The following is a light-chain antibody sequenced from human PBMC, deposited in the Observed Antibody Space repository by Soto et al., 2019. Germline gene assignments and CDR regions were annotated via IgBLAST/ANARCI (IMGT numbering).Light chain of an antibody. CDR2: GNG. Sequence: QSVLTQPPSVSGAPGQRVTISCTGINSDIGTGNGVHWYQQLPRRAPKLLIYGNGNRPSGVPDRFSVSKSGASAALAITGLQLADEADYYCHSSDTSMSGLYVFGTGTNLTVL. CDR3: HSSDTSMSGLYV. V-gene: IGLV1-40*01. CDR1: NSDIGTGNG. J-gene: IGLJ1*01.